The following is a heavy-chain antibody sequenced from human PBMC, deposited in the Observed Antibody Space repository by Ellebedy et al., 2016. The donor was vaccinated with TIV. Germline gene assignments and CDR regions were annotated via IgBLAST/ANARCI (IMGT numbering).Heavy chain of an antibody. CDR3: ARGGYSYGSGDFDY. J-gene: IGHJ4*02. CDR1: GYTFTNYD. V-gene: IGHV1-8*01. Sequence: ASVKVSCKASGYTFTNYDINWVRQATGQGLEWMGWMNPNSGNTGYAQKFQGRVTMTRNTSISTAYMELSSLRSEDTAVYCCARGGYSYGSGDFDYWGQGTLVTVSS. D-gene: IGHD5-18*01. CDR2: MNPNSGNT.